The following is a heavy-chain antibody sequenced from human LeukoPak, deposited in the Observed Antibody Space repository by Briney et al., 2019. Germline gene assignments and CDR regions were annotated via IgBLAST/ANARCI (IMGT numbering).Heavy chain of an antibody. CDR2: INHSGST. V-gene: IGHV4-34*01. J-gene: IGHJ4*02. D-gene: IGHD3-3*01. CDR3: ARRRITIFGVVIISSYFDY. Sequence: SETLSLTCAVYGGSFSGYYWSWIRQPPGKGLEWIGEINHSGSTNYNPSLKSRVTISVDTSKNQFSLKLSSVTAADTAVYYCARRRITIFGVVIISSYFDYWGQGTLVTVSS. CDR1: GGSFSGYY.